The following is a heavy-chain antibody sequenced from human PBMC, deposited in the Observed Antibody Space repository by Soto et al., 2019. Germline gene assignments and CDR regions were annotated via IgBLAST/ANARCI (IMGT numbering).Heavy chain of an antibody. CDR2: RWYDGSNK. Sequence: QMQLVESGRGVVQPGRSLRLSCAASGFTFSNYGMHWVRQAPGQGLEWVAVRWYDGSNKYYADSVKGRFTISSDNSKNTRYLQMNSLRAEDTAVYYCASWLQLVFWYFVLWVRCTRVTVSS. V-gene: IGHV3-33*01. CDR3: ASWLQLVFWYFVL. J-gene: IGHJ2*01. D-gene: IGHD5-18*01. CDR1: GFTFSNYG.